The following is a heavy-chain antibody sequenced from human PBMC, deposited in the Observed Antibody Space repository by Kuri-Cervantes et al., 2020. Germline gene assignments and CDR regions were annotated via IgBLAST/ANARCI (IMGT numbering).Heavy chain of an antibody. CDR2: IIPMFGIE. J-gene: IGHJ6*03. CDR3: ARGYPRRYDSSGYALEYYYYMDV. D-gene: IGHD3-22*01. V-gene: IGHV1-69*10. Sequence: LVKVSCKSSGYTFFGYYIHLVRQAPGQGPEWMGGIIPMFGIEDYAQKFQGRVTITADKSTNTTYMELSGLKSEDTAVYFCARGYPRRYDSSGYALEYYYYMDVWGKGTTVTVSS. CDR1: GYTFFGYY.